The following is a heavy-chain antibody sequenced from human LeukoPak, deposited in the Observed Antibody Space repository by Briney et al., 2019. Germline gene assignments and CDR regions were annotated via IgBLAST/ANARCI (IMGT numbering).Heavy chain of an antibody. Sequence: ASVKVSCKASGYTFTSYDINWVRQATGQGLEWMGWTNPNSGNTGYAQKFQGRVTMTRNTSISTAYMEMRSLRSEDKAVYYCARGIGSTTVTTLEYYFDYWGQGPLVTVSS. J-gene: IGHJ4*02. V-gene: IGHV1-8*01. D-gene: IGHD4-17*01. CDR2: TNPNSGNT. CDR1: GYTFTSYD. CDR3: ARGIGSTTVTTLEYYFDY.